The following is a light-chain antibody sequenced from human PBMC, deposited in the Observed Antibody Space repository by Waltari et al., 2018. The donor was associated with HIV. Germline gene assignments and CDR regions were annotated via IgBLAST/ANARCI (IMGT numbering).Light chain of an antibody. CDR1: ALPKQY. V-gene: IGLV3-25*03. Sequence: SYELTQPPSVSVSPGQTARITCSGDALPKQYAYWYQRKPGQAPGLVIYKDSERPSGIPERFSGSSSGTTGTLTISGVQAEDEADYYCQSADSSGTYVFGTGTKVTVL. CDR2: KDS. CDR3: QSADSSGTYV. J-gene: IGLJ1*01.